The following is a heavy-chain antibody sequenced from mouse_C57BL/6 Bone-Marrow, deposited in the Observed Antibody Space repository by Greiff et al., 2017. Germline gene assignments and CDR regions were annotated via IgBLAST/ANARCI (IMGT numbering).Heavy chain of an antibody. J-gene: IGHJ1*03. Sequence: EVQLQQSGPELVKPGASVKISCKASGYSFTGYYMNWVKQSPEKSLEWIGEINPSTGGTTYNQKFKAKATLTVDKSSSTAYMQLKSLTSEDSAVYYCARGDFYYYGSSYVDWYFDVWGTGTTVTVSS. CDR3: ARGDFYYYGSSYVDWYFDV. CDR1: GYSFTGYY. CDR2: INPSTGGT. D-gene: IGHD1-1*01. V-gene: IGHV1-42*01.